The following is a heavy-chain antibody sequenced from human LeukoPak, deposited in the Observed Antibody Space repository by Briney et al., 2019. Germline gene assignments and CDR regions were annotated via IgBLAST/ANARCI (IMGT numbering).Heavy chain of an antibody. J-gene: IGHJ4*02. CDR2: IYYSGST. CDR3: ARRASRRNYDY. CDR1: GGSISSRSYY. V-gene: IGHV4-39*01. Sequence: PSETLSLTCAVSGGSISSRSYYWAWIRQPPGKGLEWIGTIYYSGSTYYNPSLKSRVTISVDTSKNQFSLKLTSVTAADTAVYYCARRASRRNYDYWGQGTLVTVSS. D-gene: IGHD1-7*01.